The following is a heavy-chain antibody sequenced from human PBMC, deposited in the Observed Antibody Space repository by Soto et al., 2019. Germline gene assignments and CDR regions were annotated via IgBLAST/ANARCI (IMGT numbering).Heavy chain of an antibody. CDR3: ARNPALPGIHFDS. J-gene: IGHJ4*02. D-gene: IGHD6-19*01. CDR1: GFTFSIYS. Sequence: EVQLVESGGGLVQPGGSLRLSCAASGFTFSIYSMNWVRQAPGKGLEWVSYISYSSSTIYYADSVKGRFTISRDNAKNSLYLQMNSLRAEDTAVYYCARNPALPGIHFDSWGQGTLVTVSS. CDR2: ISYSSSTI. V-gene: IGHV3-48*01.